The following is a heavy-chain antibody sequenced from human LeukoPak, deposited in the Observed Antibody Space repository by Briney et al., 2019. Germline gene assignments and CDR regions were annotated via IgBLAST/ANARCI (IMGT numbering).Heavy chain of an antibody. CDR2: IYYSGSP. D-gene: IGHD3-10*01. CDR1: GGSISSSSYY. CDR3: ARHRRMGSGINHIDY. Sequence: SETLSLTCTVSGGSISSSSYYWGWIRQPPGKGLEWIGSIYYSGSPYYNPSLKSRVTISVDTSKNQFSLKLSSVTAADTAVYYCARHRRMGSGINHIDYWGQGTLVTVSS. J-gene: IGHJ4*02. V-gene: IGHV4-39*01.